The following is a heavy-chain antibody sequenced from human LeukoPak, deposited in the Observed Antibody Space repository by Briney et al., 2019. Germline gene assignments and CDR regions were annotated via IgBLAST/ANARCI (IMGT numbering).Heavy chain of an antibody. Sequence: SETLSLTCAVYGGSFSGYYWSWIRQPPGKGLEWIGEINHSGSTNYNPSLKSRVTISVDTSKNQFSLKLSSVTAADTAVYYCTRDFVTAAVSDLWGQGTLVTVSS. CDR2: INHSGST. D-gene: IGHD6-13*01. J-gene: IGHJ4*02. CDR3: TRDFVTAAVSDL. CDR1: GGSFSGYY. V-gene: IGHV4-34*01.